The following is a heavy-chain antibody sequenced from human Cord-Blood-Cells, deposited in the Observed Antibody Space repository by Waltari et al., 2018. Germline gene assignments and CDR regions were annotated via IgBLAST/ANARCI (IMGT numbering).Heavy chain of an antibody. CDR2: IKSKTDGGTT. Sequence: EVQLVESGGGLVKPGGSLRLSCAASGFTFSTAWMSWVRQAPGEGLEGVGRIKSKTDGGTTDYAAPVKGRFTISRDDSKNTLYLQMNSLKTEDTAVYYCTTESVSYFDYWGQGTLVTVSS. CDR1: GFTFSTAW. CDR3: TTESVSYFDY. V-gene: IGHV3-15*01. J-gene: IGHJ4*02.